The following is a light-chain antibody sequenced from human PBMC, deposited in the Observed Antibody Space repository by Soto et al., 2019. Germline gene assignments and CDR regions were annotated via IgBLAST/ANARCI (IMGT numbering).Light chain of an antibody. Sequence: EVVLTQSPATLSLSPGERSTLSCRASQSVSSYLAWYQQKPGQAPKLLIYDASNRATGIPARFSGGGSGTDFTLTISSLEPEDFAIYYCQQRSSWPLTFGGGTKVDI. CDR2: DAS. J-gene: IGKJ4*01. CDR1: QSVSSY. V-gene: IGKV3-11*01. CDR3: QQRSSWPLT.